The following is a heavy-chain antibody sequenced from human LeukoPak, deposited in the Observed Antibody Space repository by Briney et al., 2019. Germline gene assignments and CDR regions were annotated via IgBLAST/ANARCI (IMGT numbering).Heavy chain of an antibody. CDR2: ISNDGRKT. J-gene: IGHJ4*02. Sequence: KTGGSLRLSCAASGFTFSSYWMSWVRQAPGKGLEWVAFISNDGRKTYYADSVKGRFTISRDNSKNTLYLQMNSLTADDTAVFHCARISTNWQFDYWGQGALVTVSS. V-gene: IGHV3-30*03. D-gene: IGHD1-1*01. CDR3: ARISTNWQFDY. CDR1: GFTFSSYW.